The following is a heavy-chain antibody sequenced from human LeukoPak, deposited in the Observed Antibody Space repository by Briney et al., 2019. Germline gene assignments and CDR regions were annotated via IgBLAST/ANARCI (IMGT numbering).Heavy chain of an antibody. Sequence: GGSLRLSCAASGFTFSTYGMHWVRQAPGKGLEWAAVISYDGSNKGYAASVKGRFTISRDNSKNTLYLQMNSLRAEDTAVYYCARDRGLRFLEWLFDYWGQGTLVTVSS. J-gene: IGHJ4*02. CDR2: ISYDGSNK. D-gene: IGHD3-3*01. CDR3: ARDRGLRFLEWLFDY. V-gene: IGHV3-30*03. CDR1: GFTFSTYG.